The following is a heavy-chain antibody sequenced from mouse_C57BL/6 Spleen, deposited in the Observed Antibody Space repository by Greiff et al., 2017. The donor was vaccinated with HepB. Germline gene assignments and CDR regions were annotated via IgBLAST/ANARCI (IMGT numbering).Heavy chain of an antibody. J-gene: IGHJ2*01. D-gene: IGHD1-1*01. CDR2: IDPSDSET. CDR3: TRDTTVRFDY. CDR1: GYTFTSYW. V-gene: IGHV1-52*01. Sequence: QVQLQQPGAELVRPGSSVKLSCKASGYTFTSYWMHWVKQRPIQGLEWIGNIDPSDSETHYNQKFKDKATLTVDKSSSTAYMQLSSLTSEDSAVSYCTRDTTVRFDYWGQGTTLTVSS.